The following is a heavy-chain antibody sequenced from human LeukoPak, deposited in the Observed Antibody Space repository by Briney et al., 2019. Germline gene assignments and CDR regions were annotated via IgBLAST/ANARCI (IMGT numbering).Heavy chain of an antibody. J-gene: IGHJ4*02. V-gene: IGHV3-23*01. CDR3: AKDTSIGKYCTNGVCAPFDY. CDR2: ISDSGDYT. D-gene: IGHD2-8*01. Sequence: GGSLRLSCAGSGFTFSSYAMSWVRQAPGQGLEWVSVISDSGDYTSYADSVRGRFTISRDNSRNTLYLQMISLRPEDTAVYYCAKDTSIGKYCTNGVCAPFDYWGQGTLVTVSS. CDR1: GFTFSSYA.